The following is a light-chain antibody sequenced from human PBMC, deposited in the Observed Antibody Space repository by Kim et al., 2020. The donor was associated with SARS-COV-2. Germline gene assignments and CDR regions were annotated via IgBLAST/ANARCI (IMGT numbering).Light chain of an antibody. CDR2: DVS. CDR1: QSLTNNY. CDR3: QQYGS. Sequence: GTLSWSPGERATLSCRASQSLTNNYLAWYQQKPGQAPRLLISDVSSRATGIPDRFSGSGSGTDFTLTISRLEPEDFAVYYCQQYGSFGGGTKLEI. J-gene: IGKJ4*01. V-gene: IGKV3-20*01.